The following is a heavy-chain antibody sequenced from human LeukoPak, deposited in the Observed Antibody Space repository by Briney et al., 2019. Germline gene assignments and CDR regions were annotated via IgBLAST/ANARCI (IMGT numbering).Heavy chain of an antibody. CDR1: GYTFTDYY. CDR3: ARMAMDPAMVTNFFDL. J-gene: IGHJ4*02. V-gene: IGHV1-46*01. CDR2: IHPSGGGT. Sequence: ASVKVSCKASGYTFTDYYMYWVRQAPGQGPECMGVIHPSGGGTTYAQKFQGRVTLTKDTATSTVYIELSSLRPDDTAVYYCARMAMDPAMVTNFFDLWGQGTPLIVSA. D-gene: IGHD5-18*01.